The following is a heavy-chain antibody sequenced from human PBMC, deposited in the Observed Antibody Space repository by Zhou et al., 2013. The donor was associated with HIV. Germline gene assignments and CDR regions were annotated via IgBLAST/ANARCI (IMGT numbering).Heavy chain of an antibody. V-gene: IGHV1-69*12. Sequence: QVQLVQSGAEVEKPGSSVKVSCKTSGGTFSSYAFSWVRQAPGQGLEWMGGIIPLFDLADYAQKFQGRITISADESTNTVYLEVSSLKSEDTAVYYCARDLGYRGTYGWFDPWGQGTLVIVSS. D-gene: IGHD1-26*01. CDR3: ARDLGYRGTYGWFDP. J-gene: IGHJ5*02. CDR2: IIPLFDLA. CDR1: GGTFSSYA.